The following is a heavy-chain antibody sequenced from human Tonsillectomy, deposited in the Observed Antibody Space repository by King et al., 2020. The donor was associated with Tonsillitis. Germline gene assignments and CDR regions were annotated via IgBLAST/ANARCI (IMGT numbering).Heavy chain of an antibody. Sequence: QLQESGPGLVKPSETLSLTCTVSGGSISSRSCFWGWIRQPPGKGLEWIGSIFHSGSTYYNPSLKSRVTKYVDTSKKQFSLKLGSVTAADTAVYYCARRMAVAGAPFDYWGQGTLVTVSS. J-gene: IGHJ4*02. CDR3: ARRMAVAGAPFDY. CDR2: IFHSGST. V-gene: IGHV4-39*01. D-gene: IGHD6-19*01. CDR1: GGSISSRSCF.